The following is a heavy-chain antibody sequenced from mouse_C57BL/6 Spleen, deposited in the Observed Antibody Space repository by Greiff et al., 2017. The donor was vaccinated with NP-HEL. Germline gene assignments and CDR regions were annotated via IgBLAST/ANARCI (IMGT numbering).Heavy chain of an antibody. J-gene: IGHJ4*01. CDR3: ARMVTTRDYYAMDY. CDR2: IHPNSGST. V-gene: IGHV1-64*01. CDR1: GYTFTSYW. Sequence: QVQLQQPGAELVKPGASVKLSCKASGYTFTSYWMHWVKQRPGQGLEWIGMIHPNSGSTNYNEKFKSKATLTVDKSSSTAYMQLSSLTSEDSAVYYCARMVTTRDYYAMDYWGQGTSVTVSS. D-gene: IGHD2-2*01.